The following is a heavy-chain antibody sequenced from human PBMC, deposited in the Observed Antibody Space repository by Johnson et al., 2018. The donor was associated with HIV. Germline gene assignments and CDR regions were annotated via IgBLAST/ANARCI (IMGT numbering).Heavy chain of an antibody. CDR1: GFIFDDYG. D-gene: IGHD3-3*01. CDR3: ARGGGYYTSDAFDI. V-gene: IGHV3-7*01. CDR2: IKQDGSEK. J-gene: IGHJ3*02. Sequence: VQLVESGGGVLRPGASLRLSCEGFGFIFDDYGLNWVRQAPGKGLEWVANIKQDGSEKNYVDSVKGRFTISRDNAKNSLYLQMNSLRAEDAAVYYCARGGGYYTSDAFDIWGQGTMVTVSS.